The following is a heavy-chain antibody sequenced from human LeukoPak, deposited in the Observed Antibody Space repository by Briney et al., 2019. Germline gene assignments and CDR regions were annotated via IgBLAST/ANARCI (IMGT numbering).Heavy chain of an antibody. J-gene: IGHJ4*02. Sequence: SETLSLTCTVSGASISSYYWGWIRQPPGKGLEGIGRIYYSGSTYYNPSLKSRVTISVDTSKNQFSLKLSSVTAADTAVYYCARQRGHIEQQLVLDFDYWGQGTLVTVSS. V-gene: IGHV4-39*01. D-gene: IGHD6-13*01. CDR2: IYYSGST. CDR1: GASISSYY. CDR3: ARQRGHIEQQLVLDFDY.